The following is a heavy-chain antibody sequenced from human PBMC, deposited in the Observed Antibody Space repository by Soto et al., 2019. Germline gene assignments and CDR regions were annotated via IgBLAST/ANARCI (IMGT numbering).Heavy chain of an antibody. V-gene: IGHV4-4*02. D-gene: IGHD2-15*01. Sequence: QVQLQESGPGLVKPSETLSLTCAVSGVSLTTNNWWTWVRQAPGKGLEWVGEIYQTGNTNYNPSLNSRVIASLDKSKNQFFLKLTSVTAAHTAIYYCARGGYCSGASCSGWFDSWGQGTLVTVSS. J-gene: IGHJ5*01. CDR3: ARGGYCSGASCSGWFDS. CDR2: IYQTGNT. CDR1: GVSLTTNNW.